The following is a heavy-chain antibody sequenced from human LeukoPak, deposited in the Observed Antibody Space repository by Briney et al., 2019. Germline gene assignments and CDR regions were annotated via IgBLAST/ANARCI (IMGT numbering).Heavy chain of an antibody. V-gene: IGHV3-21*01. CDR1: GFTFSTNG. D-gene: IGHD4-17*01. Sequence: GGSLRLSCAASGFTFSTNGMNWVRQAPGKGLEWVSSISSSSDNIYYADSVRGRCTISRDNAKNSLYLQMNSLRAEDTAVYFCARSRATTLTILWYYGMDVWGQGTTVNVSS. J-gene: IGHJ6*02. CDR2: ISSSSDNI. CDR3: ARSRATTLTILWYYGMDV.